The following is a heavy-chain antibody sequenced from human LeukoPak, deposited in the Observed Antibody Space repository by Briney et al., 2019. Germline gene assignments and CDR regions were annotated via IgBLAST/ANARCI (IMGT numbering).Heavy chain of an antibody. Sequence: ASVKVSCKASGYSFTGYYMHWVRQAAGQGREWMGRIDPNSGGTNYAHKFQGRVTMNRDTSIHTIYVALSRQTSDDTAVYFCAKGGSRSWYSFEYWGERTLVTVSS. CDR3: AKGGSRSWYSFEY. J-gene: IGHJ4*02. V-gene: IGHV1-2*06. D-gene: IGHD6-13*01. CDR2: IDPNSGGT. CDR1: GYSFTGYY.